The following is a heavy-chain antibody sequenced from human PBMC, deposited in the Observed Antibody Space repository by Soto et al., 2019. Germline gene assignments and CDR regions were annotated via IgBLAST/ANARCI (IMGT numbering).Heavy chain of an antibody. CDR1: GFIFSTYG. CDR3: AKDLLLTTITTVGD. D-gene: IGHD4-17*01. J-gene: IGHJ4*02. CDR2: ISYDGNNK. Sequence: QVQLVESGGGVVQPGRSLRLSCAASGFIFSTYGMHWVRQAPGKGLEWLSVISYDGNNKYYADSVKGRFTISRDNSKNTRWLQMDSLRTADTAVDYCAKDLLLTTITTVGDGGQVTLGTFSS. V-gene: IGHV3-30*18.